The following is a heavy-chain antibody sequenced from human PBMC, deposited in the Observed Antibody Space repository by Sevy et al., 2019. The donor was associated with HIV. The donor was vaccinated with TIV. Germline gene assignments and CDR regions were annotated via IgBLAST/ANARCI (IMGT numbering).Heavy chain of an antibody. CDR3: ARGKNLDSSPFDY. CDR1: GDSINSGDYY. D-gene: IGHD2-2*03. J-gene: IGHJ4*02. Sequence: SETLSLTCSVSGDSINSGDYYWNWIRQSPGKGLEWTGYFFYSASPHYNPSLKGRVTISAAMSENPVSLKLSSVTAADSAVYYCARGKNLDSSPFDYWGQGTLVTVSS. V-gene: IGHV4-30-4*01. CDR2: FFYSASP.